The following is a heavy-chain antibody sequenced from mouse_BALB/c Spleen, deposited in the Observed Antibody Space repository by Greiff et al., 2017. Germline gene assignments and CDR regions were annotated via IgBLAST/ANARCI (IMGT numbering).Heavy chain of an antibody. V-gene: IGHV3-6*02. CDR3: AREGEVRDAMDY. CDR1: GYSITSGYY. Sequence: EVQLQESGPGLVKPSQSLSLTCSVTGYSITSGYYWNWIRQFPGNKLEWMGYISYDGSNNYNPSLKNRISITRDTSKNQFFLKLNSVTTEDTATYYCAREGEVRDAMDYWGQGTSVTVSS. J-gene: IGHJ4*01. CDR2: ISYDGSN.